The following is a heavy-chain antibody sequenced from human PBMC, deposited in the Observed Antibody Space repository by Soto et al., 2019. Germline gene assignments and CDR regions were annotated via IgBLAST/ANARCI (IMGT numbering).Heavy chain of an antibody. J-gene: IGHJ6*03. Sequence: GGSLRLSCAASGFTFSSYSMNWVRQAPGKGLEWVSSISSSSSYIYYADSVKGRFTISRDNAKNSLYLQMNSLRAEDTTVYYCARVYNDFWSGYYGYYYYYYMDVWGKGTTVTVSS. CDR2: ISSSSSYI. CDR3: ARVYNDFWSGYYGYYYYYYMDV. CDR1: GFTFSSYS. V-gene: IGHV3-21*01. D-gene: IGHD3-3*01.